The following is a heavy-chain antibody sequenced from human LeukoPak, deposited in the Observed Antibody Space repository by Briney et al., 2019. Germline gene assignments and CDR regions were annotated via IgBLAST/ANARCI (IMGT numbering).Heavy chain of an antibody. CDR1: GFTFSKFG. V-gene: IGHV3-30*02. J-gene: IGHJ6*03. D-gene: IGHD3-16*02. CDR3: AEDTGWKRLGEFSLRSSYYYYMDV. Sequence: PGGSLRLSCVASGFTFSKFGMHWVRQAPGKGLEWVSFIRYDGNNKYYADSVKGRFTISRDNSKNTLYLQMDSLSAEDTAVYDCAEDTGWKRLGEFSLRSSYYYYMDVWGKGTTVTISS. CDR2: IRYDGNNK.